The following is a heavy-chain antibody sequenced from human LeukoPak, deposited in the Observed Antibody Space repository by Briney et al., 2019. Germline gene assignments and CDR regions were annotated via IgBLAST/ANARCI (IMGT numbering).Heavy chain of an antibody. J-gene: IGHJ4*02. V-gene: IGHV1-18*01. CDR2: ISVYNGNT. CDR1: GYTFTSYG. CDR3: ARVPSLLWFGEFYYFDY. D-gene: IGHD3-10*01. Sequence: ASVKVSCKASGYTFTSYGISWVRQAPGQGLEWMGWISVYNGNTNYAQKLQGRVTMTTDTSTSIAYMELRSLRSDDTAVYYCARVPSLLWFGEFYYFDYWGQGTLVTVSS.